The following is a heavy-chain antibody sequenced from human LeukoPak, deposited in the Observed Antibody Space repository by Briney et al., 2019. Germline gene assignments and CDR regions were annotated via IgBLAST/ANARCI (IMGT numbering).Heavy chain of an antibody. J-gene: IGHJ4*02. CDR3: ARDGRAVAEKYYFDY. CDR1: GYNFTSYG. V-gene: IGHV1-18*01. D-gene: IGHD6-19*01. CDR2: ISACNGNT. Sequence: ASVKVSSKAAGYNFTSYGISWVRQAPGQGLEWMGWISACNGNTNYAQKLQGRVTMTTDTSTSTAYMELRSLRSDDTAVYYCARDGRAVAEKYYFDYWGQGTLVTVSS.